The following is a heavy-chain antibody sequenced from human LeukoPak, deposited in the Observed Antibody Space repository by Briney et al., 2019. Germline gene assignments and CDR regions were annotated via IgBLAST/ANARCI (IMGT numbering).Heavy chain of an antibody. CDR3: ARCHGTYYDFWSGYSYYFDY. Sequence: GESLKISCKGSGYSFTSYWIGWVRQMPGKGLEWMGIIYPGDSDTRYSPSFQGQVTISADKSISTAYLQWSSLKASDTAMYYCARCHGTYYDFWSGYSYYFDYWGQGTLVTVSS. CDR2: IYPGDSDT. J-gene: IGHJ4*02. D-gene: IGHD3-3*01. V-gene: IGHV5-51*01. CDR1: GYSFTSYW.